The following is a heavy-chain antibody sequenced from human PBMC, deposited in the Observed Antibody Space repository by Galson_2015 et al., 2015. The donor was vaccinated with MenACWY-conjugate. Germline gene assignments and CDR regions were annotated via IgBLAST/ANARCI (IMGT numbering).Heavy chain of an antibody. D-gene: IGHD1-26*01. Sequence: QSGAEVKEPGESLKISCMGSGYSFTTYWIGWVRQLPGKGLEWMGLISPGDSETRYSPAFQGQVTISADKSISTAYVQWDSLQASDTAMYYCARHPPGGRGMDVWGQGTTVTVSS. J-gene: IGHJ6*02. V-gene: IGHV5-51*01. CDR3: ARHPPGGRGMDV. CDR2: ISPGDSET. CDR1: GYSFTTYW.